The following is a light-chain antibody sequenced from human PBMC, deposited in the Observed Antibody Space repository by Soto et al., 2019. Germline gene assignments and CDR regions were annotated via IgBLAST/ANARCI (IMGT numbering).Light chain of an antibody. J-gene: IGKJ5*01. V-gene: IGKV3-20*01. CDR1: QSVSSSY. Sequence: EIVFTQSPGTLSLSPGERATLSCSASQSVSSSYLAWYQQKPAQAPRLLIYGASSRATGIPDRFSGSGSGTDFTLTISRLEPEDFAVYYCQQHVSSPITFGQGTRLEIK. CDR3: QQHVSSPIT. CDR2: GAS.